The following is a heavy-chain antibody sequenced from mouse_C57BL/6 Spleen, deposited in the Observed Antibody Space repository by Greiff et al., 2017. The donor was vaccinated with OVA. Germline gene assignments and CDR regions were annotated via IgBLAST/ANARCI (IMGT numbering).Heavy chain of an antibody. CDR1: GYTFTSYD. J-gene: IGHJ2*01. D-gene: IGHD1-1*01. V-gene: IGHV1-85*01. CDR3: AKRNYDGSSEGY. CDR2: IYPSDGST. Sequence: VQLQQSGPELVKPGASVKLSCKASGYTFTSYDINWVKQRPGQGLEWIGWIYPSDGSTKYNEQFKGKATLTVDTASSPAYMELHSLTSEDSAVDFCAKRNYDGSSEGYWGQGTTLTVSS.